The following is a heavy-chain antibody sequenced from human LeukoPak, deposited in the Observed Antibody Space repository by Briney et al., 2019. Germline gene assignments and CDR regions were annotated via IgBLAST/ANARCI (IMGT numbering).Heavy chain of an antibody. CDR2: INHNGNVN. D-gene: IGHD3-16*01. V-gene: IGHV3-7*03. Sequence: GGSLRLSCAVSGFTFSDYSMNWARQAPGKGLEWVASINHNGNVNYYVDSVKGRFTISRDNAKNSLYLQMSNLRAEDTAVYFCARGGGLDVWGQGATVTVSS. CDR3: ARGGGLDV. CDR1: GFTFSDYS. J-gene: IGHJ6*02.